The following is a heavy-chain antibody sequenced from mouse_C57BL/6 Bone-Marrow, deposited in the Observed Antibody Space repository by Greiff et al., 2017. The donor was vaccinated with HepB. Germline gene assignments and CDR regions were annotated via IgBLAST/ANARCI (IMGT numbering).Heavy chain of an antibody. D-gene: IGHD1-1*01. J-gene: IGHJ4*01. CDR2: ISDGGSYT. CDR1: GFTFSSYA. Sequence: EVQRVESGGGLVKPGGSLKLSCAASGFTFSSYAMSWVRQTPEKRLEWVATISDGGSYTYYPDNVKGRFTISRDNAKNNLYLQMSHLKSEDTAMYYCARRGVITTVVAPYYAMDYWGQGTSVTVSS. V-gene: IGHV5-4*01. CDR3: ARRGVITTVVAPYYAMDY.